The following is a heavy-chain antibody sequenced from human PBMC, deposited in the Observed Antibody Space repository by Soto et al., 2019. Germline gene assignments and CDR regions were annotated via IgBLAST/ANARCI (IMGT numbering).Heavy chain of an antibody. J-gene: IGHJ4*02. D-gene: IGHD1-26*01. CDR2: IHSSGST. Sequence: SETLSLTCSVSGDSISSGDHYWTWIRQPPGNGLEWIGYIHSSGSTYYNPSLNSRVSISLDTSKNQFSLRLSSVTAADTALYYCARDAADSGSYRYYFDSWGQGSLVTVSS. CDR3: ARDAADSGSYRYYFDS. V-gene: IGHV4-30-4*01. CDR1: GDSISSGDHY.